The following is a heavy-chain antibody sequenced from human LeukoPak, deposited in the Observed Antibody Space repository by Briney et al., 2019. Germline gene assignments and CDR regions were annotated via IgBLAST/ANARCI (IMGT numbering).Heavy chain of an antibody. Sequence: PSETLSLTCTVSGGSLSSYYWSWLRQPPGKGLEWIGYIYYSGSTDYNPSLKSRVTISVDTSKNQFSLKLSSVTAADTAVYYCARGGWIYYFDYWGQGTLVTVSS. D-gene: IGHD2-2*03. V-gene: IGHV4-59*01. CDR3: ARGGWIYYFDY. CDR2: IYYSGST. J-gene: IGHJ4*02. CDR1: GGSLSSYY.